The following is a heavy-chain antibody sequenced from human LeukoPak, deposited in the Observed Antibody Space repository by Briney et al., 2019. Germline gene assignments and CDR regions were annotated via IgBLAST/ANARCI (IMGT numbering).Heavy chain of an antibody. V-gene: IGHV4-39*01. CDR1: GDAITSGTYY. CDR3: ARHHATSNCFDP. Sequence: SETLSLTCTVSGDAITSGTYYWGWLRQAPGKGLEWIGNIYHSGITYYTPSFESRVTMTVDTSRNQFSLKLNSLTAADTAVYYCARHHATSNCFDPWGQGILVTVSS. J-gene: IGHJ5*02. CDR2: IYHSGIT.